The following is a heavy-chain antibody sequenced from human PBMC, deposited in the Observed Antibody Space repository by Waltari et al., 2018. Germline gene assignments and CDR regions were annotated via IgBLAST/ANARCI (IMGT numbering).Heavy chain of an antibody. CDR2: INHNGRT. Sequence: QVRLQQWGAGLLRPSETLSLTCDVYGESFNGYYWSWIRQSPGKGLEWIGEINHNGRTNYNPALVSRVTISMDTSKRRFSLKLSSVTAADTAVYYCARERVLRFLDYRVYFDDWGQGTLVTVSS. J-gene: IGHJ4*02. CDR3: ARERVLRFLDYRVYFDD. V-gene: IGHV4-34*01. D-gene: IGHD3-3*01. CDR1: GESFNGYY.